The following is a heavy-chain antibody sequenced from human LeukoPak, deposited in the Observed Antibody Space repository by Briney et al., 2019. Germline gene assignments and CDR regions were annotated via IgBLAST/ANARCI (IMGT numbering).Heavy chain of an antibody. CDR1: GGSISSSSYY. CDR2: IYYSGST. J-gene: IGHJ4*02. D-gene: IGHD1-26*01. CDR3: AKLREWELPDLFDY. V-gene: IGHV4-39*07. Sequence: SETLSLTCTVSGGSISSSSYYWGWIRQPPGKGLEWIGSIYYSGSTYYNPSLKSRVTISVDTSKNQFSLKLSSVTAADTAVYYCAKLREWELPDLFDYWGQGTLVTVSS.